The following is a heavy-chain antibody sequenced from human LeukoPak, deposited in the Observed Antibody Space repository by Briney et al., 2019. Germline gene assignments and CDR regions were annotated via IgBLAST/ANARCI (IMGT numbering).Heavy chain of an antibody. CDR3: TRRVSATRWFDP. CDR2: ISGDGSAT. CDR1: GFTFSTYW. J-gene: IGHJ5*02. D-gene: IGHD2-15*01. V-gene: IGHV3-74*01. Sequence: GGSLRLSCAASGFTFSTYWMHWVRQAPGKGLVWVSRISGDGSATIYADSVKGRFTISRDNAENTMYLQMNSLTVEDTAVYYCTRRVSATRWFDPWGQGTQVTVSS.